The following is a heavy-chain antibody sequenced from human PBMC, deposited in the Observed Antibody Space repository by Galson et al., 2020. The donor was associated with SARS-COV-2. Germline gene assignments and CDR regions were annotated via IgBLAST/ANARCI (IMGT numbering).Heavy chain of an antibody. CDR3: ASSGWESYGMDV. CDR1: GGSISSSSYY. V-gene: IGHV4-39*01. CDR2: IYYSGST. J-gene: IGHJ6*02. Sequence: SETLSLTCTVSGGSISSSSYYWGWIRQPPGKGLEWIGSIYYSGSTYYNPSLKSRVTISVDTSKNQFSLKLSSVTAADTAVYYCASSGWESYGMDVWGQGTTVTVSS. D-gene: IGHD6-19*01.